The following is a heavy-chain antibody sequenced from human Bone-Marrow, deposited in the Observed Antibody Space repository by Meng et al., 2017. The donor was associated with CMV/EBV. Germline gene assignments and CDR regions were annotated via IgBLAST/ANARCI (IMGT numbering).Heavy chain of an antibody. CDR2: ISAYNGNT. V-gene: IGHV1-18*01. CDR3: ARGLTPNPNYDFWSGLFFDY. D-gene: IGHD3-3*01. CDR1: GYTFTSYG. Sequence: ASVKVSCKASGYTFTSYGISWVRQAPGQGLEWMGWISAYNGNTNYAQKLQGRVTMTTDTSTSTAYMELRSLRSDDTAVYYCARGLTPNPNYDFWSGLFFDYWGQGTLVTVPS. J-gene: IGHJ4*02.